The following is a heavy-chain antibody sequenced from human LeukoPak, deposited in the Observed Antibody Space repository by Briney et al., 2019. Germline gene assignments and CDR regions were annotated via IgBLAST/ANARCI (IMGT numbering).Heavy chain of an antibody. D-gene: IGHD6-13*01. CDR3: AKELSIAAAVRAFDI. Sequence: GGSLRLSCAASGFTFSSYGMHWVRQAPGKGLEWVAAISYDGSNTYYADSVKGRFTISRDNSKNTLYLRMNSLRAEDTAVYYCAKELSIAAAVRAFDIWGQGTMVTVSS. J-gene: IGHJ3*02. V-gene: IGHV3-30*18. CDR1: GFTFSSYG. CDR2: ISYDGSNT.